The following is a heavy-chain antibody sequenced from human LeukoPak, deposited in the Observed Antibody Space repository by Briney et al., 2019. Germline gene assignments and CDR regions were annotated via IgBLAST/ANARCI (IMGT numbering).Heavy chain of an antibody. CDR3: AKGYGFDSSGSEHYFEN. Sequence: GGSLRLSCAASGFTFSNYGIHWVRQAPGKGLEWVAVISYDGSNKYYAESVKGRFTISRANSKNALYLQMNSLRVEDTAVYYCAKGYGFDSSGSEHYFENWGQGILVTVSS. D-gene: IGHD3-22*01. J-gene: IGHJ4*02. CDR2: ISYDGSNK. CDR1: GFTFSNYG. V-gene: IGHV3-30*18.